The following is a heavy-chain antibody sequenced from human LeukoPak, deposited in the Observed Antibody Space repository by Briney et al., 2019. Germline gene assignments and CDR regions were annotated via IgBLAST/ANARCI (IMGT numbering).Heavy chain of an antibody. J-gene: IGHJ6*02. CDR1: GGSISSSSYY. D-gene: IGHD1-1*01. Sequence: SQTLFLTCTVSGGSISSSSYYWGWIRQPPGKELEWIGSIYSGGSSYYNPSLKSRVTISVDTSNNQFSLKVNSVAAADTAVYYCARDAGHQLSRRNYYAMDVWGQGTTVTVSS. CDR2: IYSGGSS. V-gene: IGHV4-39*07. CDR3: ARDAGHQLSRRNYYAMDV.